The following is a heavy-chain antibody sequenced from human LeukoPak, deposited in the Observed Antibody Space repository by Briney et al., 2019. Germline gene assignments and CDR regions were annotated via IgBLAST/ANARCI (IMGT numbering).Heavy chain of an antibody. V-gene: IGHV3-23*01. J-gene: IGHJ4*02. CDR3: ATCSSSCSLSGMGY. Sequence: GSXXLXCXAXXLTXSXYMMTWVRQAPGKGLEWVXSVSDSGGSTFYADSVKGRFTISRDNSKNTLYLQMNSLRVEDTAVYFCATCSSSCSLSGMGYWGQGTLVTVSS. CDR2: VSDSGGST. CDR1: XLTXSXYM. D-gene: IGHD2-2*01.